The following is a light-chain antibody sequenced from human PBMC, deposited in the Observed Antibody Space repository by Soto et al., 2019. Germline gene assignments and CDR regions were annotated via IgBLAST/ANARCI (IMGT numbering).Light chain of an antibody. J-gene: IGKJ1*01. V-gene: IGKV3-20*01. Sequence: EIVLTQSPGTLSLSPGERATLSCRASQSVSTNYLAWYQRKPGQAPRLLIYGASSRATDIPDRFSGSGSGTDFTLTITRLKTEDFAVYYCRQYGSSPPTFGKGTKVEL. CDR1: QSVSTNY. CDR3: RQYGSSPPT. CDR2: GAS.